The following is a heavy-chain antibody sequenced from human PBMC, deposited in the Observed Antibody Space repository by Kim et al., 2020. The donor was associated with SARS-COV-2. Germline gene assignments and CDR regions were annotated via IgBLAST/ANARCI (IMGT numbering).Heavy chain of an antibody. CDR3: ARGRYFDWSYSGESRLMWSGWFDP. D-gene: IGHD3-9*01. CDR2: INHSGST. J-gene: IGHJ5*02. CDR1: GGSFSGYY. V-gene: IGHV4-34*01. Sequence: SETLSLTCAVYGGSFSGYYWSWIRQPPGKGLEWIGEINHSGSTNYNPSLKSRVTISVDTSKNQFSLKLSSVTAADTAVYYCARGRYFDWSYSGESRLMWSGWFDPWGQGTLVTVSS.